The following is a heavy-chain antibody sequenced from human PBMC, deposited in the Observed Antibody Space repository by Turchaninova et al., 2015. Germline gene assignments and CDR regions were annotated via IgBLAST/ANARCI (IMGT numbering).Heavy chain of an antibody. V-gene: IGHV4-59*01. D-gene: IGHD6-6*01. Sequence: QVQLQESGPGLVKPSETLSLTCSVSGGSISGYYWSWIRQPPGKGLEWTGYIYHSGSTNYTPSLKSRVTISVDTSKSHFSLKLSSVSAADTAVYYCARAVIEGSSSWYFDYWGQGTLVTVSS. CDR1: GGSISGYY. J-gene: IGHJ4*02. CDR3: ARAVIEGSSSWYFDY. CDR2: IYHSGST.